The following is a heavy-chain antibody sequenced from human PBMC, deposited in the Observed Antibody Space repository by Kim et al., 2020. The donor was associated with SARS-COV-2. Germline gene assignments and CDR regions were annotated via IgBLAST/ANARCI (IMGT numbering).Heavy chain of an antibody. V-gene: IGHV3-30-3*01. J-gene: IGHJ4*02. CDR3: ARETLEVTDC. CDR2: NT. D-gene: IGHD5-18*01. Sequence: NTYYAHPVKGRYTISRDNSKTTLYRQMNSLRAEDTAVYCCARETLEVTDCWGQGTLVTVSS.